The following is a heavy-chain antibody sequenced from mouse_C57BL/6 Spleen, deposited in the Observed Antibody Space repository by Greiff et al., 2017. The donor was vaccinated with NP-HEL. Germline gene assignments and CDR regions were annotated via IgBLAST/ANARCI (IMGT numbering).Heavy chain of an antibody. V-gene: IGHV5-12*01. Sequence: EVKLVESGGGLVQPGGSLKLSCAASGFTFSDYYMYWVRQTPEKRLEWVAYISNGGGSTYYPDTVKGRFTISRDNAKNTLYLQMSRLKSEDTAMYYCARAYGSSPYYFDYWGQGTTLTVAS. CDR1: GFTFSDYY. D-gene: IGHD1-1*01. CDR2: ISNGGGST. J-gene: IGHJ2*01. CDR3: ARAYGSSPYYFDY.